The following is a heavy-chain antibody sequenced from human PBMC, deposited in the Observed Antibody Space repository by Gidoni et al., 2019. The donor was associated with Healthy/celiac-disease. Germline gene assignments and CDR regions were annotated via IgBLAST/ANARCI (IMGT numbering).Heavy chain of an antibody. Sequence: QVQLVQSGAEVKKPGASVKVSCKASGYTFTSYGIRWVRQAPGQGLEWMGWISAYNGNTNYAQKLQGRVTMTTDTSTSTAYMELRSLRSDDTAVYYCARSEIVVVPAAISLNYYYYMDVWGKGTTVTVSS. CDR1: GYTFTSYG. J-gene: IGHJ6*03. D-gene: IGHD2-2*01. CDR2: ISAYNGNT. CDR3: ARSEIVVVPAAISLNYYYYMDV. V-gene: IGHV1-18*01.